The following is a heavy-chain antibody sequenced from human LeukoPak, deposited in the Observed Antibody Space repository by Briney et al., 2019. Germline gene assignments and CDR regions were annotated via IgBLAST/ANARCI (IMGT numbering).Heavy chain of an antibody. J-gene: IGHJ4*02. CDR2: INHSGST. V-gene: IGHV4-34*01. Sequence: SETLSLTCAVYGGSFSGYYWSWIRQPPGKGLEWIGEINHSGSTNYNPSLKSRVTISVDTSKNQFSLKLSSVTAADTAVYYCARGADFWSGYYLKRYDYWGQGTLVTVSS. CDR1: GGSFSGYY. D-gene: IGHD3-3*01. CDR3: ARGADFWSGYYLKRYDY.